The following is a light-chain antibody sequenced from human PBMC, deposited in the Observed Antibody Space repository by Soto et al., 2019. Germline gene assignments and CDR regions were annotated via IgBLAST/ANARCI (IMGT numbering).Light chain of an antibody. V-gene: IGKV3-20*01. Sequence: EVVLTQSPGTLSLSPGESATLSCRASQRVSNDYLAWYQQKPGQAPRLLIFGASTRATGVSDRFGGSGSGTAFTLTIRSLEPEDFAVYYCQHYGRSPVTFGQGTNVETK. CDR2: GAS. CDR1: QRVSNDY. J-gene: IGKJ1*01. CDR3: QHYGRSPVT.